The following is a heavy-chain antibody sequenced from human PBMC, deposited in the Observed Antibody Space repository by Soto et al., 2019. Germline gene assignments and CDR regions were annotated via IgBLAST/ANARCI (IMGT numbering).Heavy chain of an antibody. CDR3: SRQGPDSRPRGGIWGGYREHYDAFDI. CDR2: ISGTAAST. CDR1: GFTFSNNA. D-gene: IGHD3-16*02. V-gene: IGHV3-23*01. Sequence: EVQLLESGGGLVQPGGSLRLSCAASGFTFSNNAMSWVRQAPGKGLEWVSTISGTAASTFYADSVKGRFTISRDNSKDTLYVQMNSLRAEDTAVYYCSRQGPDSRPRGGIWGGYREHYDAFDICGQGTMVTVSS. J-gene: IGHJ3*02.